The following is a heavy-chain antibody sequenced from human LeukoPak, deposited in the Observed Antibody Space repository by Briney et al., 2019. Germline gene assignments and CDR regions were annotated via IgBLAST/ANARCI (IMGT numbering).Heavy chain of an antibody. Sequence: GGSLRLSCAASGFTFSSNWMHWVCQAPGKGLVWVSRINEDGSTTNYADSVKGRSTIFRDNAKNTLYLQMNSLRAEDTAVYYCVRDLGGRSGHWGQGTLVTVSS. J-gene: IGHJ4*02. D-gene: IGHD1-26*01. CDR1: GFTFSSNW. V-gene: IGHV3-74*01. CDR2: INEDGSTT. CDR3: VRDLGGRSGH.